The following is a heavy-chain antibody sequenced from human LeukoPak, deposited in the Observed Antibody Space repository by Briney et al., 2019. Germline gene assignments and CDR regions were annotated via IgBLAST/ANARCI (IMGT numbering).Heavy chain of an antibody. D-gene: IGHD6-19*01. J-gene: IGHJ6*02. Sequence: GGSLRLSCAASGFTFSSNAMSWVRQAPGKGLEWVSAISGSGGSTYYADSVKGRFTISRDNSKNTLYLQMNSLRAEDTAVYYCAGAFRTVAGKGLPYYYYGMDVWGQGTTVTVS. CDR1: GFTFSSNA. CDR3: AGAFRTVAGKGLPYYYYGMDV. V-gene: IGHV3-23*01. CDR2: ISGSGGST.